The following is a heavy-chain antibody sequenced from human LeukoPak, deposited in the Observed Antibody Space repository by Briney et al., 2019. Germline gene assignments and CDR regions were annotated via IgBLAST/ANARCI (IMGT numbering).Heavy chain of an antibody. V-gene: IGHV3-48*01. CDR1: GFTFSSYS. CDR2: ISSSSTI. CDR3: ARDEYYYDSSGYYSQGCDY. J-gene: IGHJ4*02. D-gene: IGHD3-22*01. Sequence: PGGSLRLSCAASGFTFSSYSMNWVRQAPGKGLEWVSYISSSSTIYYADSVKGRFTISRDNAKNSLYLQMNSLRAEDTAVYYCARDEYYYDSSGYYSQGCDYWGQGTLVTVSS.